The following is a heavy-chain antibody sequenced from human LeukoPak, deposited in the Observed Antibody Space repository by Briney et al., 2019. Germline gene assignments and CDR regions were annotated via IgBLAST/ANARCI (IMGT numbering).Heavy chain of an antibody. J-gene: IGHJ4*02. CDR3: ARDSGSSWREGLNY. CDR1: GFTFSSYW. D-gene: IGHD6-13*01. CDR2: IKQDGSEK. Sequence: GGSPRLSCAASGFTFSSYWMSWVRQAPGKGLEWVANIKQDGSEKYYVDSVKGRFTISRDNAKNSLYLQMNSLRAEDTAVYYCARDSGSSWREGLNYWGQGTLVTVSS. V-gene: IGHV3-7*01.